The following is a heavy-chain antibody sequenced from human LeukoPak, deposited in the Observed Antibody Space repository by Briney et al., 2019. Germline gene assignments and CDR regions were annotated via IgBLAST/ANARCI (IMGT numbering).Heavy chain of an antibody. J-gene: IGHJ6*03. V-gene: IGHV1-18*01. CDR3: ARDRSPYDFWSGPWVHYYYYMDV. D-gene: IGHD3-3*01. CDR1: GYTFTSYG. CDR2: ISAYNGNT. Sequence: GASVKVSCKASGYTFTSYGISWVRQAPGQGLEWMGWISAYNGNTNYAQKLQGRVTMTTDTSTSTAYMELRSLRSDDTAVYYCARDRSPYDFWSGPWVHYYYYMDVWGKGTTVTVSS.